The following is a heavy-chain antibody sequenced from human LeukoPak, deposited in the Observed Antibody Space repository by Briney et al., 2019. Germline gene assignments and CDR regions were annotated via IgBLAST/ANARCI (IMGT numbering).Heavy chain of an antibody. Sequence: GGSLRLSCAASGFTFSSYAMHWVRQAPGKGLEWVAVISYDGSNKYYADSVKSRFTISRDNSKNTLYLQMNSLRAEDTAVYYCAREWSSSSWYRPPHFDYWGQGTLVTVSS. CDR2: ISYDGSNK. V-gene: IGHV3-30-3*01. CDR1: GFTFSSYA. J-gene: IGHJ4*02. CDR3: AREWSSSSWYRPPHFDY. D-gene: IGHD6-13*01.